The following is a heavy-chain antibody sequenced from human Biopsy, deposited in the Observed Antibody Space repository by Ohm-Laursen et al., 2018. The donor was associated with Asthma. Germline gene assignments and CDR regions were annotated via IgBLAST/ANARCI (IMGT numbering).Heavy chain of an antibody. CDR3: AKEVFPGWELRRGPDS. CDR2: ISSDVRE. D-gene: IGHD1-26*01. Sequence: SLRLSCTATGFTFRNFGMHWVRQAPGKGLEWVALISSDVREWYADSVKGRFTISRDNSRNTLHLQMNSLRAEDTAVYFCAKEVFPGWELRRGPDSWGQGTLVTVSS. J-gene: IGHJ4*02. V-gene: IGHV3-30*18. CDR1: GFTFRNFG.